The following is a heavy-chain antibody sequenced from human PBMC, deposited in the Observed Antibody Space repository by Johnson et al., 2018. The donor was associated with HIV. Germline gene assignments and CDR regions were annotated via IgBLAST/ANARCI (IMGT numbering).Heavy chain of an antibody. CDR2: IYSGGST. CDR3: ARDSPPWGSRGDI. V-gene: IGHV3-53*01. CDR1: GFTVSSNY. J-gene: IGHJ3*02. Sequence: MLLVESGGGLIQPGGSLRLSCAASGFTVSSNYMSWVRQAPGKGLEWVSVIYSGGSTYYADSVKGRFTISRDNSKNTLYLQMNSLRAEETAVYYCARDSPPWGSRGDIWGQGTMVTVSS. D-gene: IGHD7-27*01.